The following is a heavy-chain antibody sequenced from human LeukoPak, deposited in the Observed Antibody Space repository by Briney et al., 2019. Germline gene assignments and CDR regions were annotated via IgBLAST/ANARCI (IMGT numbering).Heavy chain of an antibody. CDR2: INHSGST. CDR1: GGSFSGYY. CDR3: ARVRRSSSWRTPIYFDY. J-gene: IGHJ4*02. Sequence: SETLSLTCAVYGGSFSGYYWSWIRQPPGKGLEWIGEINHSGSTNYNPSLKSRVTISVDTSKNQFSLKLSSVTAADTAVYYCARVRRSSSWRTPIYFDYWGQGTLVTVSS. V-gene: IGHV4-34*01. D-gene: IGHD6-13*01.